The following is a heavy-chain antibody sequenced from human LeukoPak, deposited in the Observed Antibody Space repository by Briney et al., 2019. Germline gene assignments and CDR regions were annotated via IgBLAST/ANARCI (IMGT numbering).Heavy chain of an antibody. CDR2: IQQDGSER. Sequence: GGSLRLSCAASGFTFSSYSMSWVRQAPGKGLEWVANIQQDGSERYYVDSVKGRFTISRDNAKNSLYLQMNSLRAEDTAVYYCARVDTAMDYDWFDPWGQGTLVTVSS. CDR3: ARVDTAMDYDWFDP. D-gene: IGHD5-18*01. J-gene: IGHJ5*02. CDR1: GFTFSSYS. V-gene: IGHV3-7*05.